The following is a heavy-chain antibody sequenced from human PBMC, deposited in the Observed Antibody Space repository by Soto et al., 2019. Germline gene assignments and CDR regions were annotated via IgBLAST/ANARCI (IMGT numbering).Heavy chain of an antibody. CDR2: IYSGGST. D-gene: IGHD1-26*01. V-gene: IGHV3-66*01. Sequence: GGSLRLSCAASGFTVSSNYMSWVRQAPGKGLEWVSVIYSGGSTYYADSVKGRFTISRDNSKNTLYLQMNSLRAEDTAVYYCARDRGRGELRLGWFDPWGQGTLVTVSS. CDR1: GFTVSSNY. CDR3: ARDRGRGELRLGWFDP. J-gene: IGHJ5*02.